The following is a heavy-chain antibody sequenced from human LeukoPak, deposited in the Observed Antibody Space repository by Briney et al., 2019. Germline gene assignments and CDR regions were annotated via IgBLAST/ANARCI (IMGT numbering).Heavy chain of an antibody. J-gene: IGHJ5*02. CDR2: IYYSGST. D-gene: IGHD3-3*01. Sequence: PPETLSLTSTVSGGSISSHYWSWIRQPPGKGLEWIGYIYYSGSTNYNPSLKSRVTISVDTSKNQFSLKLSSVTAADTAVYYCARNGRQNTYYDFWSGYYTNRGDWFDPWGQGTLVTVSS. V-gene: IGHV4-59*11. CDR1: GGSISSHY. CDR3: ARNGRQNTYYDFWSGYYTNRGDWFDP.